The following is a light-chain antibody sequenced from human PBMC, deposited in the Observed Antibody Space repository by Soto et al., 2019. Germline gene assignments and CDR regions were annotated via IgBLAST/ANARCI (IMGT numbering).Light chain of an antibody. Sequence: QSALTQPASGSGSPGQSITISCTGPSSDVGTYNLVPWYQQHPDKAPKVILYEGTKRPSGVSPRFSGSQSGNTASLTISGLQAEDEAVYFCYSFAGSNTFSYVFGPGTKVTV. V-gene: IGLV2-23*03. CDR2: EGT. CDR1: SSDVGTYNL. J-gene: IGLJ1*01. CDR3: YSFAGSNTFSYV.